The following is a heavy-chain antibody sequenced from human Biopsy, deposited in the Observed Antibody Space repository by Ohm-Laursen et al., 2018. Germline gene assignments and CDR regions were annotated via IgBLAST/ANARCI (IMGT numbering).Heavy chain of an antibody. J-gene: IGHJ6*02. Sequence: ASVKVSCKVSGYSFTKYYINWVRQAPGQGLEWMGIINPTGGTTSYAEKFQGRVTLARDTSTGTVYLELNSLIYEDTALYYCARDETGSSVFGPYYYGMDVWGQGTTVTVSS. V-gene: IGHV1-46*01. CDR1: GYSFTKYY. CDR2: INPTGGTT. CDR3: ARDETGSSVFGPYYYGMDV. D-gene: IGHD3-9*01.